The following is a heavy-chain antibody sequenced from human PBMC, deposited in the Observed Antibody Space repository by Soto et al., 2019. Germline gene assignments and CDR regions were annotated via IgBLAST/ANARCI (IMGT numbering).Heavy chain of an antibody. CDR2: IIPIFGTA. Sequence: QVQLVQSGAEVKKPGSSVKVSCKASGGTFSSYAISWVRQAPGQGLEWMGGIIPIFGTANYAQKFQGRVTITANESTSTAYMELSSLRSEDTAVYYCAREGVVVTARPRGYYFDYWGQGTLVTVSS. CDR1: GGTFSSYA. D-gene: IGHD2-21*02. V-gene: IGHV1-69*12. J-gene: IGHJ4*02. CDR3: AREGVVVTARPRGYYFDY.